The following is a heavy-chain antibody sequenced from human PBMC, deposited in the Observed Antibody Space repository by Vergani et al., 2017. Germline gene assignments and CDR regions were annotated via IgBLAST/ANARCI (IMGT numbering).Heavy chain of an antibody. CDR1: GFTFSSYA. V-gene: IGHV3-23*01. J-gene: IGHJ4*02. CDR2: ISGSGGST. D-gene: IGHD2-2*01. Sequence: EVQLLESGGGLVQPGGSLRLSCAASGFTFSSYAMSWVRQAPGKGLEWVSAISGSGGSTYYADSVKGRFTSSRDNSKNTLYLQMNRLRAEDTAVYYCAKGAVVVPAAMGDYFDYWGQGTLVTVSS. CDR3: AKGAVVVPAAMGDYFDY.